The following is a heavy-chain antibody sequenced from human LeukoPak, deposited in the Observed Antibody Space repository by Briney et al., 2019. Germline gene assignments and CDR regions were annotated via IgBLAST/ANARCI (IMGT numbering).Heavy chain of an antibody. J-gene: IGHJ4*02. CDR2: ISSSSSYI. CDR1: GFTFSSYS. D-gene: IGHD1-1*01. Sequence: PGGSLRLSCAASGFTFSSYSMNWVRQAPGKGLEWVSSISSSSSYIYYADSVKGRFTISRDNAKNSLYLQMNSLKTEDTAVYYCQLERLSHIDYWGQGTLVTVSS. CDR3: QLERLSHIDY. V-gene: IGHV3-21*04.